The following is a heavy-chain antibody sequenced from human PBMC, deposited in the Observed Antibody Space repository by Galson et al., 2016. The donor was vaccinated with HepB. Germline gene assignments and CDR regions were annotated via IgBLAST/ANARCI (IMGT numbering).Heavy chain of an antibody. Sequence: SETLSLTCTVSGGSVNSGSYYWSWIRQPPGKGLEWIAFIYYSGSTNYNPSLKSRVTMSLDTSNNQFSLRLSSVTAVDTAVYYCARVNSGGNFDCWGQGTLVTVSS. CDR3: ARVNSGGNFDC. J-gene: IGHJ4*02. D-gene: IGHD2-15*01. CDR2: IYYSGST. CDR1: GGSVNSGSYY. V-gene: IGHV4-61*01.